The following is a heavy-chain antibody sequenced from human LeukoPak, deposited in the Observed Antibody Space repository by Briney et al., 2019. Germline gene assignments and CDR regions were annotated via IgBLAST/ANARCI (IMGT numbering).Heavy chain of an antibody. CDR1: GFSFGTFA. V-gene: IGHV3-23*01. CDR2: RVGNGDT. J-gene: IGHJ5*02. D-gene: IGHD4/OR15-4a*01. CDR3: AKDLHYGDGRWEFDP. Sequence: PGGSLRLSCAASGFSFGTFAMTWVRQAPGKGLEWVSGRVGNGDTYYADSVKGRFTLSRDSSKNTVYLQMNSLRVEDTAIYYRAKDLHYGDGRWEFDPWGQGTLVTVSS.